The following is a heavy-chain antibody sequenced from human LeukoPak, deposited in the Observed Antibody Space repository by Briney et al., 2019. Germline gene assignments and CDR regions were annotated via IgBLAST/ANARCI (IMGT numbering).Heavy chain of an antibody. CDR3: ARAYYDFWSGYETFDY. CDR2: ISGYNGNT. D-gene: IGHD3-3*01. J-gene: IGHJ4*02. V-gene: IGHV1-18*01. CDR1: GYTFTTYN. Sequence: ASVKVSCKASGYTFTTYNINWVRQAPGQGLEWMGWISGYNGNTNYAQKLQGRVTMTTDTSTSTAYMELRSLKSGDTAVYYCARAYYDFWSGYETFDYWGQGTLVTVSS.